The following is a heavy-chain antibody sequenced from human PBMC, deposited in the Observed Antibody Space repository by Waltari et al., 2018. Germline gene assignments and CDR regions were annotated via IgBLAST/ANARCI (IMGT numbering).Heavy chain of an antibody. D-gene: IGHD6-13*01. Sequence: QVQLVQSGAEVKKPGASVKVSCKASGYTFTGYYMPWVRQAPGPGLEWMGWINPNSGGTNYAQKFQGRVTMTRDTSISTAYMELSRLRSDDTAVYYCARVFLEAAAPPRDYWGQGTLVTVSS. CDR2: INPNSGGT. V-gene: IGHV1-2*02. CDR1: GYTFTGYY. J-gene: IGHJ4*02. CDR3: ARVFLEAAAPPRDY.